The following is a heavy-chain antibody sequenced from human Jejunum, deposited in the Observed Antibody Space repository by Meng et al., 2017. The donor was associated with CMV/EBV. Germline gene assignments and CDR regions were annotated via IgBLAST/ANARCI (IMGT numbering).Heavy chain of an antibody. CDR1: GYTFMEHG. D-gene: IGHD2-21*02. Sequence: QVPLVTSGPEVQKPGASVKVSCKTSGYTFMEHGISWVRQAPGQGLEWVGWISPYNGNTDSAQKIQGRVTMTTDTSTSTVYLELKNLKSDDTAIYYCARDSSDDYFDYWGQGTLVTVSS. J-gene: IGHJ4*02. CDR3: ARDSSDDYFDY. V-gene: IGHV1-18*01. CDR2: ISPYNGNT.